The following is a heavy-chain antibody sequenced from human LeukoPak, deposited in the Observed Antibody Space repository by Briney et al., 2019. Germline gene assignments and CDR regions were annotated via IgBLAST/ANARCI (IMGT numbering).Heavy chain of an antibody. J-gene: IGHJ4*02. D-gene: IGHD4-23*01. CDR1: EFAFSTYN. CDR3: ARVAAGYSVNYFDY. V-gene: IGHV3-48*02. Sequence: GGSLRLSCAASEFAFSTYNMNWVRQAPGKGLEWVSYISTGSSTTYYADSVKGRFTISRDNVENSLYLQMNSLRDEDTAVYYCARVAAGYSVNYFDYWGQGTLVTVSS. CDR2: ISTGSSTT.